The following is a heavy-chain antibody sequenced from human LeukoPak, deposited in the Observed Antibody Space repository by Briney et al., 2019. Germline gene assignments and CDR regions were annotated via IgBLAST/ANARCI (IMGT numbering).Heavy chain of an antibody. Sequence: GGSLRLSCAASGFTFDDYAMHWVRQAPGKGLEWVSLISGDGGSTYYADSVKGRFTISRDNSKNSLHLQMNSLRTEDTALYYCATSLLWFDYFDYWGQGTLVTVSS. D-gene: IGHD3-10*01. V-gene: IGHV3-43*02. CDR1: GFTFDDYA. CDR3: ATSLLWFDYFDY. CDR2: ISGDGGST. J-gene: IGHJ4*02.